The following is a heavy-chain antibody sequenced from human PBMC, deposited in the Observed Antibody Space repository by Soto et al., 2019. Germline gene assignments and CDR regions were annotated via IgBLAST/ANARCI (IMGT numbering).Heavy chain of an antibody. V-gene: IGHV4-31*03. Sequence: SETLSLTCTVSGGSISSGGYYWSWIRQHPGKGLEWIGYIYYSGSTYYNPSLKSRVTISVDTSKNQFSLKLSSVTAADTAVYYCARAYGGNTARFDPWGQGTLVTVSS. CDR1: GGSISSGGYY. J-gene: IGHJ5*02. CDR2: IYYSGST. D-gene: IGHD4-17*01. CDR3: ARAYGGNTARFDP.